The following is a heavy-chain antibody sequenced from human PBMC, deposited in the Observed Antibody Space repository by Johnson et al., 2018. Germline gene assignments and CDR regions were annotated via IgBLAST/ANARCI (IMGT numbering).Heavy chain of an antibody. CDR2: IWYDGSNK. CDR1: GFTFSSYG. J-gene: IGHJ3*02. CDR3: ARDQDYDILTGYIDDAFDI. D-gene: IGHD3-9*01. V-gene: IGHV3-33*08. Sequence: QVQLQESGGGVVQPGRSLRLSCAASGFTFSSYGMHWVRQAPGKGLEWVAVIWYDGSNKYYADSVKGRFTISRDNSKNPLYLQMNSLIAEDRAVYYCARDQDYDILTGYIDDAFDIWGQGTMVTVSS.